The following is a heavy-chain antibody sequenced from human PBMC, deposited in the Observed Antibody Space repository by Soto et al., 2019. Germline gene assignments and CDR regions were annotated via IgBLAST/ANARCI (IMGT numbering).Heavy chain of an antibody. J-gene: IGHJ4*02. CDR1: GFTFSSYA. Sequence: EVQLLESGGGLVQPGGSLRLSCAASGFTFSSYAMIWVRQAPGKGLEWVSDISGSGGSIYYADSVKGRLTISRDNSKNTLYLQMNSLRADDTAVYYCAKGSGTPKSAYIDYWGQGTLVTVSS. D-gene: IGHD1-26*01. CDR2: ISGSGGSI. V-gene: IGHV3-23*01. CDR3: AKGSGTPKSAYIDY.